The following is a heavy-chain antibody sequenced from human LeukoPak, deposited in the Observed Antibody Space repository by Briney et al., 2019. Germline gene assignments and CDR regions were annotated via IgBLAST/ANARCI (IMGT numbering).Heavy chain of an antibody. V-gene: IGHV3-49*04. CDR2: IRGKTYGGTA. CDR3: TCLYYGSGRSVDY. J-gene: IGHJ4*02. D-gene: IGHD3-10*01. Sequence: GGSLRLSCTASGFTFANYAMSWVRRAPGKGLEWVGFIRGKTYGGTAEYAASVKGRFTISRDDSKSIAYLQMNSLKTEDTAVFYCTCLYYGSGRSVDYWGQGTLVSVSS. CDR1: GFTFANYA.